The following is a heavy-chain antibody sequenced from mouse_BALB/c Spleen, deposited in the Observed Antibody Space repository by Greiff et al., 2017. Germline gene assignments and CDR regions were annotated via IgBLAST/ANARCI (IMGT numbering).Heavy chain of an antibody. CDR1: GFNIKDTY. J-gene: IGHJ2*01. V-gene: IGHV14-3*02. D-gene: IGHD1-1*01. Sequence: EVQLQQSGAELVKPGASVKLSCTASGFNIKDTYMHWVKQRPEQGLEWIGRIDPANGNTKYDPKFQGKATITADTSSNTAYLQLSSLTSEDTAVYYCARWEYGSSSSWGQGTTLTVSS. CDR3: ARWEYGSSSS. CDR2: IDPANGNT.